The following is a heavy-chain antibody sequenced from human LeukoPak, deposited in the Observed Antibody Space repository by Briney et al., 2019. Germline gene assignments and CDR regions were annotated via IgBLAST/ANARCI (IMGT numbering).Heavy chain of an antibody. D-gene: IGHD6-13*01. CDR2: IKGKTDGETP. V-gene: IGHV3-15*01. CDR1: GFTFSSAW. CDR3: ILAAAGPAY. Sequence: PGGSLRLSCAASGFTFSSAWMTWVRQAPGKGLEWVGRIKGKTDGETPDYAAPVKGRFTISRDHSEDILYLQMNSLNTEDTAVYYCILAAAGPAYWGQGALVTVSS. J-gene: IGHJ4*02.